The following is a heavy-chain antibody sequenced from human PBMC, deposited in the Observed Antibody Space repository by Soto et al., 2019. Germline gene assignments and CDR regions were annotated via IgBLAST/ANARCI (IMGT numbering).Heavy chain of an antibody. CDR3: ARGNARFGEFLSDY. Sequence: QVQLVESGGGVVQPGRSLRLSCAASGFTFSSYGMHWVRQAPGKGLEWVAVIWYDGSNKYYADSVKGRFTISRDNSKNTLYLQMNSLRAEDTAVYYCARGNARFGEFLSDYWGQGTLVTVSS. J-gene: IGHJ4*02. CDR2: IWYDGSNK. CDR1: GFTFSSYG. V-gene: IGHV3-33*01. D-gene: IGHD3-10*02.